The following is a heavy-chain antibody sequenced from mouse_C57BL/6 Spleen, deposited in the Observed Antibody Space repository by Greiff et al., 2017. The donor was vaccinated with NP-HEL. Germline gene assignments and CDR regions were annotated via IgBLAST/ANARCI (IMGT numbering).Heavy chain of an antibody. CDR2: IYPGDGDT. J-gene: IGHJ1*03. CDR3: ARNYYYGSSYSDWYFDV. V-gene: IGHV1-82*01. D-gene: IGHD1-1*01. Sequence: VKLMESGPELVKPGASVKISCKASGYAFSSSWMNWVKQRPGKGLEWIGRIYPGDGDTNYNGKFKGKATLTADKSSSTAYMQLSSLTSEDSAVYCCARNYYYGSSYSDWYFDVWGTGTTVTVSS. CDR1: GYAFSSSW.